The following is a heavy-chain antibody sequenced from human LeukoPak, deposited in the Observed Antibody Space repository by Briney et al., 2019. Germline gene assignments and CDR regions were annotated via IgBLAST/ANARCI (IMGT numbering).Heavy chain of an antibody. CDR3: ARTDYRGYSYGCFDY. Sequence: ASVKVSCKASGGTFSSYAISWVRQAPGQGLEWMGGIIPIFGTANYAQKFQGRVTITMDESTSTAYMELSSLRSEDTAVYYCARTDYRGYSYGCFDYWGQGTLVTVSS. V-gene: IGHV1-69*05. J-gene: IGHJ4*02. CDR1: GGTFSSYA. CDR2: IIPIFGTA. D-gene: IGHD5-18*01.